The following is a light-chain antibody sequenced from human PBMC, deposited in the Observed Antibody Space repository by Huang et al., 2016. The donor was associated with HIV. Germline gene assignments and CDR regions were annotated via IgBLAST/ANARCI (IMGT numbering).Light chain of an antibody. CDR2: DAS. J-gene: IGKJ4*01. CDR3: QQRSNWPLT. Sequence: EIVLTQSPATLSLSPGERGTLSCRASQSVSNFLAWFQQKPGQAPRLLITDASNRATGIPARFSGSGSGTDITLTISSLEPEDFAVYYCQQRSNWPLTFGGGTKVEIK. V-gene: IGKV3-11*01. CDR1: QSVSNF.